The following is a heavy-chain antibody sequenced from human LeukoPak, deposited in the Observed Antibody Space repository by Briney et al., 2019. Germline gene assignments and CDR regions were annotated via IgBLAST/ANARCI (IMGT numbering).Heavy chain of an antibody. CDR3: ARDSLMVRGGGHFDY. CDR1: GFTFSSYA. J-gene: IGHJ4*02. CDR2: ISYDGSNK. V-gene: IGHV3-30*04. Sequence: GGSLRLSCAASGFTFSSYAMHWVRQAPGKGLEWVAVISYDGSNKYYADSVKGRFTISRDNSKNTLYLQMNSLRAEDTAVYYCARDSLMVRGGGHFDYWGQGTLVTVSS. D-gene: IGHD3-10*01.